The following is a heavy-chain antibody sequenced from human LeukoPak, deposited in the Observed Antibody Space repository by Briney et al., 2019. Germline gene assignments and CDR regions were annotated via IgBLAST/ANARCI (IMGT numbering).Heavy chain of an antibody. J-gene: IGHJ4*02. V-gene: IGHV3-7*05. Sequence: GGSLRLSCAASGFTFSRSWMTWLRQAPGKGLEWVAHIKEDGTEEYYVDSVKGRFTISRDNAKNSLYLQMNSLRAEDTAVYYCAIGNDGWEFDYWGQGTLVSVSS. CDR2: IKEDGTEE. CDR3: AIGNDGWEFDY. CDR1: GFTFSRSW. D-gene: IGHD1-1*01.